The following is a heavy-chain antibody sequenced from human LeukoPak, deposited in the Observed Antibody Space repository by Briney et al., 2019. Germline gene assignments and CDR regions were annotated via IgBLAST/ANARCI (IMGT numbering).Heavy chain of an antibody. J-gene: IGHJ4*02. D-gene: IGHD3-10*01. CDR1: GGSISSYY. Sequence: SETLSLTCTVSGGSISSYYWSWIRQPPGKGLEWIGYIHFSGSTNYNPSLKSRVTVSDDKSNNQFSLKLSSVTAADTAVYYCARIFRGAYFDYWGQGTLVTVSS. CDR3: ARIFRGAYFDY. V-gene: IGHV4-59*01. CDR2: IHFSGST.